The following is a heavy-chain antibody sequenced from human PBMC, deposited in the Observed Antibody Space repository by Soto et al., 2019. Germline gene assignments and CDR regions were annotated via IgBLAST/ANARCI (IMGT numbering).Heavy chain of an antibody. D-gene: IGHD2-2*03. CDR3: ARVVIGYCRSTSCPDDYTRHSAVDSDS. V-gene: IGHV5-51*01. CDR2: MFPGDSTT. J-gene: IGHJ5*01. Sequence: PGESLKISCKGSGFTFTAYWIGWVRQMPGKGLEWMGIMFPGDSTTRYSPSFQGQVTMSADKSISTAYLQWNSLKASDTAMYYCARVVIGYCRSTSCPDDYTRHSAVDSDS. CDR1: GFTFTAYW.